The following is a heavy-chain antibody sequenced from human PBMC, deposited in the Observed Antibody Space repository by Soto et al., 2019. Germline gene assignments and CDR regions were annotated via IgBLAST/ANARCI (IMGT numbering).Heavy chain of an antibody. CDR1: GGSISSGGYY. D-gene: IGHD2-8*01. Sequence: PSETLSLTCTVSGGSISSGGYYWSWIRQHPGKGLEWIGYIYYSGSTYYNPSLKSRVTISVDTSKNQFSLKLSSVTAADTAVYYCARGEDCTNGVCYKYYYYMDVWGKGTTVTVSS. J-gene: IGHJ6*03. V-gene: IGHV4-31*03. CDR2: IYYSGST. CDR3: ARGEDCTNGVCYKYYYYMDV.